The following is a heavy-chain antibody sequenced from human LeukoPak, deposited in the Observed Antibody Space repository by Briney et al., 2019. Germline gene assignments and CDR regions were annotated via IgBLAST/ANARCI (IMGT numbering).Heavy chain of an antibody. J-gene: IGHJ5*02. Sequence: ASVKVSCKASGYTFTRYYMHWVRQAPGQGLEWMGWINPNSGGTNYAQKFQGRVTMTRDTSVSTAYMELNRLRSDDTGVYYCARDTTMITYWFDPWGQGTLVTVSS. CDR3: ARDTTMITYWFDP. D-gene: IGHD5-18*01. CDR2: INPNSGGT. CDR1: GYTFTRYY. V-gene: IGHV1-2*02.